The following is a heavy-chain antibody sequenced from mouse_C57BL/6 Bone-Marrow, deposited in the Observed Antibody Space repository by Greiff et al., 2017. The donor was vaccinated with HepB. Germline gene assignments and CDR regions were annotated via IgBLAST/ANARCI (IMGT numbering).Heavy chain of an antibody. CDR1: GFTFSSYA. CDR2: ISSGGDYI. J-gene: IGHJ2*01. V-gene: IGHV5-9-1*02. CDR3: TRDPYYGNYDY. Sequence: DVMLVESGEGLVKPGGSLKLSCAASGFTFSSYAMSWVRQTPEKRLEWVAYISSGGDYIYYADTVKGRFTISRDNARNTLYLQMSSLTSEDTAMYYCTRDPYYGNYDYWGQGTTLTVSA. D-gene: IGHD2-10*01.